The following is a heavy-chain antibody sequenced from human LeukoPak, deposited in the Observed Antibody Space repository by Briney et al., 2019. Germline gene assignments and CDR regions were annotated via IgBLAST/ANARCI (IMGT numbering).Heavy chain of an antibody. CDR2: ISYDGSNK. CDR1: GFTFSSYA. D-gene: IGHD3-10*01. Sequence: GGSLRLSCAASGFTFSSYAMHWVRQAPGKGLEWVAVISYDGSNKYYADSVKGRFTISRDNSKNTLYLQMNSLRAEDTAVYYCARNMREKRAWFGELSFHYYYYYGMDVWGQGTTVTVSS. CDR3: ARNMREKRAWFGELSFHYYYYYGMDV. V-gene: IGHV3-30-3*01. J-gene: IGHJ6*02.